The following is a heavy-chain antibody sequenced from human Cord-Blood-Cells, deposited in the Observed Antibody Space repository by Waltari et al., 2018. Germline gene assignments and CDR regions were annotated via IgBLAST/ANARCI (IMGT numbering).Heavy chain of an antibody. V-gene: IGHV4-31*03. J-gene: IGHJ3*02. CDR3: ARGKLRGAFDI. Sequence: QVQLQESGPGLVKPSQTLSLTCTVSGGSISSGGYYWSWIRQHPGKRLELNGYIYDSGSTYYNPSLKSRVTISVDTSKNQFSLELSSVTAADTAVYYCARGKLRGAFDIWGQGTMVTVSS. CDR2: IYDSGST. CDR1: GGSISSGGYY. D-gene: IGHD1-26*01.